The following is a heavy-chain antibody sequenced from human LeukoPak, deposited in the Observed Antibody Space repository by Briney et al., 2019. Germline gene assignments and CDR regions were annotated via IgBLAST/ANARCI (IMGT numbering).Heavy chain of an antibody. V-gene: IGHV4-59*01. D-gene: IGHD3-22*01. Sequence: PSETLSLTCTVSGGSISSYYWSWIRQPPGKGLEWIGYIYYSGSTNYNPSLKSRVTISVDTSKNQFSLKLSSVTAADTAVYYCARSYYDSSGYYTNWGQGTMVTVSS. J-gene: IGHJ3*01. CDR3: ARSYYDSSGYYTN. CDR1: GGSISSYY. CDR2: IYYSGST.